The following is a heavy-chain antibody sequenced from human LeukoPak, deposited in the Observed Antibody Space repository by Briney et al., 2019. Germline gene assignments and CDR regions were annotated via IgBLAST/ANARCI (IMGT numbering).Heavy chain of an antibody. CDR3: ARPVSSALRIVVVTSDWYFDL. D-gene: IGHD2-21*02. J-gene: IGHJ2*01. CDR2: IYYSGST. V-gene: IGHV4-39*01. CDR1: APSITTSCYY. Sequence: TLSLTCSVSAPSITTSCYYWGWFRQSPGGGLEGIGPIYYSGSTYYNLSLRSRVTISAHKSKDQFSLKLSLVTAAAAVFYYCARPVSSALRIVVVTSDWYFDLWGRGTLVTVSS.